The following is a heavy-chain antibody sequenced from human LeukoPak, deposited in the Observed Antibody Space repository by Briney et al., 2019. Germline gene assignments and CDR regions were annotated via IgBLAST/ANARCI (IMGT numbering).Heavy chain of an antibody. Sequence: GGSLRLSCAASGFTFSSFWMHWVRQVPGKGLVWVSRINSDGSSTIYADSVKGRFTISRDNAKNTVALQMNSLSAEDTAVYYCAMPVMNDYFDYWGQGTLVTVSS. J-gene: IGHJ4*02. D-gene: IGHD2/OR15-2a*01. CDR2: INSDGSST. V-gene: IGHV3-74*01. CDR1: GFTFSSFW. CDR3: AMPVMNDYFDY.